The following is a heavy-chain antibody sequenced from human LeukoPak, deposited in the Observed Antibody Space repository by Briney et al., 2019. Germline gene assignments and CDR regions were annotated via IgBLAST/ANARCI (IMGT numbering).Heavy chain of an antibody. V-gene: IGHV3-7*01. Sequence: PGGSLRLSCAASGFTFSINGMNWVRQAPGKGLEWVANIKQDGSEKYYVDSVKGRFTISRDNAKNSLYLQMNSLRAEDTAVYYCARYIVVVIAKTFYFDYWGQGTLVTVSS. CDR2: IKQDGSEK. CDR1: GFTFSING. J-gene: IGHJ4*02. CDR3: ARYIVVVIAKTFYFDY. D-gene: IGHD2-21*01.